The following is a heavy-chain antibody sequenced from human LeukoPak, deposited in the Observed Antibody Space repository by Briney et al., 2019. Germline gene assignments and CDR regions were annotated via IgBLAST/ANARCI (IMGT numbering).Heavy chain of an antibody. Sequence: PGGSLRLSCAASGFTFSSYAMSWVRQAPGKGLEWVSAISGSGGSTYYADSVRGRFTISRDNSKNTLYLQMNSLRAEDTAVYYCAKVRIAARIFDYWGQGTLVTVSS. CDR1: GFTFSSYA. CDR3: AKVRIAARIFDY. CDR2: ISGSGGST. V-gene: IGHV3-23*01. J-gene: IGHJ4*02. D-gene: IGHD6-6*01.